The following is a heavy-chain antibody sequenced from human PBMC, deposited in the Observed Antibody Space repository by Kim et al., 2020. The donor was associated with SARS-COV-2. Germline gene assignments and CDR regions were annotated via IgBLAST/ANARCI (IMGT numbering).Heavy chain of an antibody. CDR2: INHSGST. D-gene: IGHD6-13*01. J-gene: IGHJ5*02. CDR1: GGSFSGYY. Sequence: SETLSLTCAVYGGSFSGYYWSWIRQPPGKGLEWIGEINHSGSTNYNPSLKSRVTISVDTSKNQLSLKLSSVTAADTAVYYCAGVGSIAAAGSQGYWFDPWGQGTLVTVSS. V-gene: IGHV4-34*01. CDR3: AGVGSIAAAGSQGYWFDP.